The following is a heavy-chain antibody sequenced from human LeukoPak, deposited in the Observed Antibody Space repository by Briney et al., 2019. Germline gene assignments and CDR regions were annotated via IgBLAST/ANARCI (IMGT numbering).Heavy chain of an antibody. D-gene: IGHD2-2*01. CDR2: ISAYNGNT. Sequence: ASVKVSCKASGYTFTSYGISWVRQAPGQGLEWMGWISAYNGNTNYARKLQGRVTMTTDTSTSTAYMELRSLRSDDTAVYYCARACSSTSCPLFDYWGQGTLVTVSS. J-gene: IGHJ4*02. CDR1: GYTFTSYG. V-gene: IGHV1-18*01. CDR3: ARACSSTSCPLFDY.